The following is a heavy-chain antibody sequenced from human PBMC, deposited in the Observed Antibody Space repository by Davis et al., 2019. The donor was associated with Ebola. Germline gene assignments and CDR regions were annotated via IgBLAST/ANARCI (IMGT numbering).Heavy chain of an antibody. J-gene: IGHJ6*04. CDR2: IDTYTGNP. D-gene: IGHD2-2*01. V-gene: IGHV7-4-1*02. CDR1: GYTFTNYG. Sequence: ASVKVSCKASGYTFTNYGITWVRQAPGQGLEWMGWIDTYTGNPTYAQGFTGRFVFSLDTSVSTAYLQITSLKAEDTAVYYCARSSYTWYFSGMDVWGKGTTVTVSS. CDR3: ARSSYTWYFSGMDV.